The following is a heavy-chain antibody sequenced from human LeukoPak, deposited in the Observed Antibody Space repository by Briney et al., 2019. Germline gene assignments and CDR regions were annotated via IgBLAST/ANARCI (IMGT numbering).Heavy chain of an antibody. CDR3: AKDPTIFGVVMAYFDY. D-gene: IGHD3-3*01. V-gene: IGHV3-15*01. J-gene: IGHJ4*02. Sequence: PGGSLRLSCAASGFTFSNAWMTWVRQAPGKGLEWVGRLKSKTDGGTTDYAAPVKGRFTISRDNSKNTLYLQMNSLRAEDTAVYYCAKDPTIFGVVMAYFDYWGQGTLVTVSS. CDR1: GFTFSNAW. CDR2: LKSKTDGGTT.